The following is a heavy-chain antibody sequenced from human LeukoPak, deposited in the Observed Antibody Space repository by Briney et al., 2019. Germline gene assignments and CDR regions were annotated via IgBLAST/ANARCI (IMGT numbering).Heavy chain of an antibody. Sequence: ASVKVSCKASGYTFTSYDINWVRQATGQGLEWMGWMNPNSGNTGYAQKFQGRVTITRNTSISTAYMELSSLRSEDTAVYYCARRENSYGYYPFDYWGQGTLVTVSS. J-gene: IGHJ4*02. V-gene: IGHV1-8*03. CDR3: ARRENSYGYYPFDY. D-gene: IGHD5-18*01. CDR1: GYTFTSYD. CDR2: MNPNSGNT.